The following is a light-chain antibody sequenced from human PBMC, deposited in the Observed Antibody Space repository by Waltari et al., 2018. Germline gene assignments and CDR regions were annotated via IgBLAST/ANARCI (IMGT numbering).Light chain of an antibody. J-gene: IGLJ1*01. CDR1: SRDIGGYKY. V-gene: IGLV2-8*01. CDR3: SSYAGSNNLV. CDR2: EVS. Sequence: QSALTQPPSASGPPGQSVTISCTGTSRDIGGYKYVSWYRQHPGKGPKLLIYEVSKRPSGVPNRFSGSKSGNTASLTVSGLQAEDEADYYCSSYAGSNNLVFGTGTKVTVL.